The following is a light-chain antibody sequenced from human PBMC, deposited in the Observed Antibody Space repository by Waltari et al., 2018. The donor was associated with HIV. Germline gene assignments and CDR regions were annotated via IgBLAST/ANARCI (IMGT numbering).Light chain of an antibody. CDR2: DDT. CDR3: QVWDNGTEHVV. J-gene: IGLJ2*01. V-gene: IGLV3-21*02. CDR1: NVGRKG. Sequence: SYVLTQPPSVSVAPGQTARITCGGNNVGRKGVHWYTQKPGQAPVVVVYDDTDRPSGLPERFSGSNSGNTATLTISRVEAGDEADYHCQVWDNGTEHVVFGGGTKLTVL.